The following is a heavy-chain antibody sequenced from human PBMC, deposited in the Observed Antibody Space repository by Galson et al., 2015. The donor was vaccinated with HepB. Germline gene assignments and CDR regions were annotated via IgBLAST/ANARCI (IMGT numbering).Heavy chain of an antibody. CDR1: GFTFSSYA. J-gene: IGHJ4*02. D-gene: IGHD2-21*02. Sequence: SLRLSCAASGFTFSSYAMSWVRQAPGKGLEWVSAISGSGGSTYYAESVKGRFTISRDNSKNTLYLQMNSLRAEATAVYYCAKDLLAGACGGDCYADLFHYWIQGTLVTVSS. CDR2: ISGSGGST. CDR3: AKDLLAGACGGDCYADLFHY. V-gene: IGHV3-23*01.